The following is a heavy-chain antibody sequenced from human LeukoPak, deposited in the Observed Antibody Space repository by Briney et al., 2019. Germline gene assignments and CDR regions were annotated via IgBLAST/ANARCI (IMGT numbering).Heavy chain of an antibody. J-gene: IGHJ3*02. CDR2: IIPIFGTA. D-gene: IGHD2-2*01. CDR1: GGTFSSYA. CDR3: AFGVVVPAAMNAFDI. Sequence: SVKVSCKASGGTFSSYAISWVRQAPGQGLEWMGGIIPIFGTANYAQKIQGRVTITADESTSTAYMGLSSLRSEDTAVYYCAFGVVVPAAMNAFDIWGQGTMVTVSS. V-gene: IGHV1-69*13.